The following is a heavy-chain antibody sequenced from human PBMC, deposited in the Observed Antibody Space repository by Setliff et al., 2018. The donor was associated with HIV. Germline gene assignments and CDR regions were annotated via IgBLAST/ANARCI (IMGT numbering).Heavy chain of an antibody. CDR1: AVSIGGYS. D-gene: IGHD3-9*01. J-gene: IGHJ4*02. CDR3: ARGSLLGYFDWLFPD. Sequence: PSETLSLTCTVSAVSIGGYSWSWIRQSPGKGLEWIGSIYSTDTTNHNPSLESRVTISVDKSKNQFSLKLNSVTAADTAVYYCARGSLLGYFDWLFPDWGRGTLVTVSS. V-gene: IGHV4-4*09. CDR2: IYSTDTT.